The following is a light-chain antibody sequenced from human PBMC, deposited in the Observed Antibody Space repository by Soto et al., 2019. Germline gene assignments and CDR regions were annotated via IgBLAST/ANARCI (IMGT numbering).Light chain of an antibody. CDR2: AAS. CDR1: QGIRND. CDR3: RQHNSYLT. J-gene: IGKJ4*01. Sequence: DIQMTQSPSSLSASVGDRVTITCRASQGIRNDLGWYQQKPGKAPKRLIYAASSLQSGDPSRYSGSGSGTDITLTISSLQPEDFATYYSRQHNSYLTFGGGTKVEIK. V-gene: IGKV1-17*01.